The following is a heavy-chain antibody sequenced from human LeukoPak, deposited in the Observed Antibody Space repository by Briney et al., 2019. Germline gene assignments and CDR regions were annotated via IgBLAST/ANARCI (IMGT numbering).Heavy chain of an antibody. CDR1: GYSFTSYW. V-gene: IGHV5-51*01. J-gene: IGHJ3*02. CDR3: AGRLQGCSSTSCYHAFDI. CDR2: IYPGDSDT. Sequence: GESLKISCKGSGYSFTSYWIGWVRQMPGKGLEWMGIIYPGDSDTRYNPSFQGQVTISADKSISTAYLQWSTLKASDTAIYYCAGRLQGCSSTSCYHAFDIWGQGTMVTVSS. D-gene: IGHD2-2*01.